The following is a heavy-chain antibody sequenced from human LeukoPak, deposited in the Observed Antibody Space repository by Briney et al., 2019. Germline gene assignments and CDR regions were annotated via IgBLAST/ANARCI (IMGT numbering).Heavy chain of an antibody. J-gene: IGHJ5*02. Sequence: SETLSLTCTVSGGSISSSSYYWGWIRQPPGKGLEWIGSIYYSGSTYYNPSLKSRVTISVDTSKNQFSLKLSSVTAADTAVYYCARRGWWGSPPGHRNWFDPWGQGTLVTVSS. CDR1: GGSISSSSYY. CDR3: ARRGWWGSPPGHRNWFDP. V-gene: IGHV4-39*07. CDR2: IYYSGST. D-gene: IGHD2-8*02.